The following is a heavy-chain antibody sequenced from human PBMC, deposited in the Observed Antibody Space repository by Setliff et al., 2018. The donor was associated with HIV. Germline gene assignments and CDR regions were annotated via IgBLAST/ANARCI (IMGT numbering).Heavy chain of an antibody. CDR2: ISKNGGST. CDR1: RFTFSSYA. V-gene: IGHV3-23*01. D-gene: IGHD5-18*01. J-gene: IGHJ4*02. Sequence: PGGSLRLSCAASRFTFSSYAMSWVRQAPGKGLEWVSSISKNGGSTYYADSVKGRFTISRDNSKNTLYLQMNSLRAEDTAIYYCAKDLYRIQLWVAFDYWGQGTLVTVSS. CDR3: AKDLYRIQLWVAFDY.